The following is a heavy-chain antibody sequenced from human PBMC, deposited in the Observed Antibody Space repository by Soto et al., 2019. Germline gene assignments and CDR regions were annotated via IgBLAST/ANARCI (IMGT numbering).Heavy chain of an antibody. V-gene: IGHV4-34*01. CDR2: INHSGST. J-gene: IGHJ6*02. CDR3: ARGSPLLRFLEWLLVPGMDV. Sequence: SETLSLTCAVYGGSFSGYYWSWIRQPPGKGLEWIGEINHSGSTNYNPSLKSRVTISVDTSKNQFSLKLSSVTAADTAVYYCARGSPLLRFLEWLLVPGMDVWGQGTTVTVSS. D-gene: IGHD3-3*01. CDR1: GGSFSGYY.